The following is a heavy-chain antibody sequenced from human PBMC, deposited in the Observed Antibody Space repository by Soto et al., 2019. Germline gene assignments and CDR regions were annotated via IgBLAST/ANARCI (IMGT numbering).Heavy chain of an antibody. CDR3: ARERGRTLPMVRGVIGWFDP. V-gene: IGHV4-34*01. CDR2: INHSGST. J-gene: IGHJ5*02. D-gene: IGHD3-10*01. CDR1: GGSFSCYY. Sequence: PSETLSLTCAVYGGSFSCYYLSWIRQPPGKGLEWIGEINHSGSTNYNPSLKSRVTISVDTSKNQFSLKLSSVTAADTAVYYCARERGRTLPMVRGVIGWFDPWGQGTLVTVSS.